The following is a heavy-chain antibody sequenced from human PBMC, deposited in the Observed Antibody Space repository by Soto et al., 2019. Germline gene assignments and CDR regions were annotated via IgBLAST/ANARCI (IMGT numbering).Heavy chain of an antibody. V-gene: IGHV4-31*02. J-gene: IGHJ4*02. Sequence: QVQLEQSGPGLVKPSQTLSLTCKISGGSISSVNHYWSWIRQSPGEGLEWIGYIFDSGTPHYNPSLKGRVTISGDTSQSQFSLTIHSVTVADTAVYYCAREVSWIGGFDYWGQGTLVTVSS. CDR2: IFDSGTP. CDR1: GGSISSVNHY. D-gene: IGHD2-15*01. CDR3: AREVSWIGGFDY.